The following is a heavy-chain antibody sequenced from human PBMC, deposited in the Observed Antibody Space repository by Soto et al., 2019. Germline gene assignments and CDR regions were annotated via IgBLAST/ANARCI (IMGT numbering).Heavy chain of an antibody. D-gene: IGHD2-15*01. CDR1: GFTFTSSA. CDR2: IVVGSGNT. CDR3: AAILGYCSGGSCYNWFDP. Sequence: SVKVSCQASGFTFTSSAVQWVREARGQRLEWIGWIVVGSGNTNYAQKFQERVTITRDMSTSTAYMELSSLRSEDTAVYYCAAILGYCSGGSCYNWFDPWGQGTLVTVSS. V-gene: IGHV1-58*01. J-gene: IGHJ5*02.